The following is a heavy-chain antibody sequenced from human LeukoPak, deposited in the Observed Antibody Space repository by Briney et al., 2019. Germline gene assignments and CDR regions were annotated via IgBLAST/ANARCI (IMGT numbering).Heavy chain of an antibody. Sequence: PGGSLRLSCAASGFTFSNFAMSWVRQAPGKGLEWVSAISGSGDSTYYADSVKGRFTISRDNSKNTLYLQVNSLRAEDTAVYYCAKDYWGSLRYYVEYWGQGTLVTVSS. J-gene: IGHJ4*02. CDR3: AKDYWGSLRYYVEY. CDR2: ISGSGDST. V-gene: IGHV3-23*01. D-gene: IGHD3-16*01. CDR1: GFTFSNFA.